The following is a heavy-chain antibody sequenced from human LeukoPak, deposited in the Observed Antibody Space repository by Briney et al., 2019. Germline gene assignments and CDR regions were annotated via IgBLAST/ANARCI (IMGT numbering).Heavy chain of an antibody. D-gene: IGHD3-22*01. CDR2: INPNSGGT. V-gene: IGHV1-2*02. J-gene: IGHJ4*02. CDR3: ARGDSSGYYLKDY. Sequence: ASVKVSCKASGYTFTVYYMHWVRQAPGQGLEWMGWINPNSGGTNYAQKFQGRVTMTRDTSISTAYMELSRLRSDDTAVYYCARGDSSGYYLKDYWGQGTLVTVSS. CDR1: GYTFTVYY.